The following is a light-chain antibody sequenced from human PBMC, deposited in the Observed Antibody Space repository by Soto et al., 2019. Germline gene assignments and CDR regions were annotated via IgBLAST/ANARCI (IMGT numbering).Light chain of an antibody. CDR2: GPS. CDR1: QSVSSY. Sequence: EIVMTQSPATLSVSPGERATLFCRASQSVSSYVAWYQQKPGQAPRLLIYGPSTRATGIPGRFSGSGSGTEFTLTVSSLQSEDFAVYYCQQYYNWPLTFGAGTKVDIK. V-gene: IGKV3-15*01. J-gene: IGKJ4*01. CDR3: QQYYNWPLT.